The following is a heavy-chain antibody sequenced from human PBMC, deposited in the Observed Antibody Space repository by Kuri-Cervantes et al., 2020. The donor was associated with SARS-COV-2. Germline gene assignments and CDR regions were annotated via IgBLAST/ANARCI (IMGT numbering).Heavy chain of an antibody. D-gene: IGHD2-15*01. V-gene: IGHV1-18*01. CDR3: ASRYCSGGSCYSLYAFDI. CDR2: ISAYNGNT. J-gene: IGHJ3*02. CDR1: GYTFSTYG. Sequence: ASVKVSCKASGYTFSTYGISWVRQAPGQGLEWMGWISAYNGNTNYAQNLQGRVTMTTDTSTNTAYMELRSLRSDDTAVYYCASRYCSGGSCYSLYAFDIWGQGTMVTVSS.